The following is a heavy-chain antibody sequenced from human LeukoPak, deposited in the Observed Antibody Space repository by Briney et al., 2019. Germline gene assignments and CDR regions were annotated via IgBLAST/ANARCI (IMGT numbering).Heavy chain of an antibody. D-gene: IGHD3-3*01. V-gene: IGHV3-30*18. CDR1: GFSFFNYG. J-gene: IGHJ4*02. Sequence: PGRSLRLSCAGSGFSFFNYGMHWVRQAPGKGLEWVAVISYDGSNKYYADSVKGRFTISRDNSKNTLYLQMNSLRAEDTAVYYCAKGALRFLEWLSTDLDYWGQGTLVTVSS. CDR2: ISYDGSNK. CDR3: AKGALRFLEWLSTDLDY.